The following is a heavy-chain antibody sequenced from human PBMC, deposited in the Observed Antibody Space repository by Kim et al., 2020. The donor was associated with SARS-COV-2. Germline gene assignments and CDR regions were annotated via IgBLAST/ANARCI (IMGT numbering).Heavy chain of an antibody. Sequence: GGSLRLSCAASGFSFSRYAMHWVRQAPGKGLEWVAIISYDGSKEYYSDSVKGRFSISRDSSKSTLYLQMNSLRPEDTAIYYCARDRGGKYDSGPFGYWG. D-gene: IGHD3-10*01. CDR3: ARDRGGKYDSGPFGY. J-gene: IGHJ4*01. CDR1: GFSFSRYA. V-gene: IGHV3-30*03. CDR2: ISYDGSKE.